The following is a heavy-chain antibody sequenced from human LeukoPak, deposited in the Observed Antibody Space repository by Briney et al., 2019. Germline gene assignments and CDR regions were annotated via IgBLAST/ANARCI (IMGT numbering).Heavy chain of an antibody. D-gene: IGHD6-13*01. V-gene: IGHV3-30-3*01. CDR3: SYSSSWYYFDY. CDR1: GFTFSSYA. Sequence: PGRSLRLSCAASGFTFSSYAMHWVRQAPGKGLEWVAVISYDGSNKYYADSVKGRFTISRDNSKNTLYLQMNSLRAEDTAVYYCSYSSSWYYFDYWGQGTLVTVPS. J-gene: IGHJ4*02. CDR2: ISYDGSNK.